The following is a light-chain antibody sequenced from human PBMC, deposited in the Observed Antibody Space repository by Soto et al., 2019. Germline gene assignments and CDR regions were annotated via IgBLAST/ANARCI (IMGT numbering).Light chain of an antibody. V-gene: IGKV3-20*01. J-gene: IGKJ1*01. CDR1: PSVTNF. CDR2: GAF. Sequence: VMTQSPATLSVSQGERAALSCRASPSVTNFLAWYQQKPGQAPRLLIYGAFSRATGIPDRFSGSGSGTDFTLTISRLEPEDFAVYYCQQYGSSPVTFGQGTKVDIK. CDR3: QQYGSSPVT.